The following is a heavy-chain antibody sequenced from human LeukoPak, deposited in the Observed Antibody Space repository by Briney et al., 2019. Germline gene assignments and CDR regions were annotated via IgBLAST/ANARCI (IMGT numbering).Heavy chain of an antibody. D-gene: IGHD5-24*01. V-gene: IGHV5-51*01. J-gene: IGHJ3*02. Sequence: GGSLQISCKASGYSFTSYWIGWVRQMPGKGLEWMGIIYPGDSDTTYSPSFQGQVTISADKSISTAYLQWSSVKASDTAMYYCARRGCGGDGYCDAFDIWGQGTMVTVSS. CDR2: IYPGDSDT. CDR3: ARRGCGGDGYCDAFDI. CDR1: GYSFTSYW.